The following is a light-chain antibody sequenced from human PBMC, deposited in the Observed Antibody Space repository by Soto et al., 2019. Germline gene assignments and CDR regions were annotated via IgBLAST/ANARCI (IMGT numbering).Light chain of an antibody. CDR2: DVS. V-gene: IGLV2-14*03. CDR3: SSYTASNTRQIV. J-gene: IGLJ1*01. CDR1: SSEVGGYNY. Sequence: QSALTQPASVSGSPGQSITISCTGTSSEVGGYNYVSWYQHHPGKAPKLMIYDVSNRPSGVSNRFSGSKSGNTAPLTISGLQPEDEADYYCSSYTASNTRQIVFGTGTKVTVL.